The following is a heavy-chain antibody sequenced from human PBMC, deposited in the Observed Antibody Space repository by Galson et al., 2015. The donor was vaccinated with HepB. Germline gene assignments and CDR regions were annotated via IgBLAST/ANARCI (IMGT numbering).Heavy chain of an antibody. CDR2: ISSSTSYI. J-gene: IGHJ2*01. Sequence: SLRLSCAASGFTFSSYSMNWVRQTPGKGLEWVSSISSSTSYIYYADSVKGRFTISRDNAKNSLYLQMNSLRAEDTAVYYCARDPTFLGPDWYFDLWGRGTLVTVSS. D-gene: IGHD1-14*01. CDR3: ARDPTFLGPDWYFDL. V-gene: IGHV3-21*01. CDR1: GFTFSSYS.